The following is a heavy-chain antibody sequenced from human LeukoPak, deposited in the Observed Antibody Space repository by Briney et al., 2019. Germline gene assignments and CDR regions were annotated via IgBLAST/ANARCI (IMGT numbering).Heavy chain of an antibody. D-gene: IGHD2-8*01. CDR1: GYTFTSYY. Sequence: GASVKVSCKASGYTFTSYYMHWVRQAPGQGLEWMGWISAYNGNTNYAQKLQGRVTMTTDTSTSTAYMELRSLRSDDTAVYYCARDIVLMVYAIRRDNNWFDPWGQGTLVTVSS. CDR3: ARDIVLMVYAIRRDNNWFDP. J-gene: IGHJ5*02. CDR2: ISAYNGNT. V-gene: IGHV1-18*04.